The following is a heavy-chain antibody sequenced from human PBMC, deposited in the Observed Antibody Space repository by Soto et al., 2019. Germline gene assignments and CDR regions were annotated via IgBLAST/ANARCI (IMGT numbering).Heavy chain of an antibody. V-gene: IGHV3-7*01. J-gene: IGHJ4*02. CDR3: ARHYYDSSGYSYYFDY. Sequence: GGSLRLSCAASGCTFSSYWMSWVRQAPGKGLEWVANIKQDGSEKYYVDSVKGRFTISRDNAKNSLYLQMNSLRAEDTAVYYCARHYYDSSGYSYYFDYWGQGTLVTVSS. CDR1: GCTFSSYW. D-gene: IGHD3-22*01. CDR2: IKQDGSEK.